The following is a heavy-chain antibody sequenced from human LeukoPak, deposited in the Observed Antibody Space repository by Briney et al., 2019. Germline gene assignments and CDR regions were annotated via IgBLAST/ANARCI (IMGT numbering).Heavy chain of an antibody. D-gene: IGHD3-3*01. J-gene: IGHJ4*02. CDR2: ISSSSSYI. V-gene: IGHV3-21*01. Sequence: GGSLRLSCAASGFTFSSYSMNWVRQAPGKGLEWVSSISSSSSYIYYADSVKGRFTISRGNAKNSLYLQMNSLRAEDTAVYYCARVGFRAYYDFWSGYEYYFDYWGQGTLVTVSS. CDR1: GFTFSSYS. CDR3: ARVGFRAYYDFWSGYEYYFDY.